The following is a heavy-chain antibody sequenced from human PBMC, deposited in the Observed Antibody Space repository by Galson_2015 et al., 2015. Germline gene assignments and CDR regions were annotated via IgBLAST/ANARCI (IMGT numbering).Heavy chain of an antibody. CDR2: INGGKSNT. J-gene: IGHJ4*02. V-gene: IGHV1-3*01. D-gene: IGHD4-23*01. CDR1: GDTFTGYY. Sequence: SVKVSCKASGDTFTGYYIHWARQAPGQRPEWMGWINGGKSNTKYSQKFQGRVTITRDTSAITAYMELKSPRSEDTALYYCASNSDADVTWKNVDYFDYWGQGALVTVSS. CDR3: ASNSDADVTWKNVDYFDY.